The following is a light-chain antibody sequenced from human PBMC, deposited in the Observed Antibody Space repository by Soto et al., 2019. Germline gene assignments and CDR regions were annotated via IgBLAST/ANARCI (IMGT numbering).Light chain of an antibody. CDR2: GAS. V-gene: IGKV3-20*01. CDR1: QSVRSSY. CDR3: QHYGSSPWT. Sequence: EIVLTQSPGALSMSPGERATLSCRASQSVRSSYLAWYQQNPGQAPRLLIYGASSRATGISDRFSGSGSGTDFTLTSSRLEPEDFAVYYWQHYGSSPWTFGQGTKVEIK. J-gene: IGKJ1*01.